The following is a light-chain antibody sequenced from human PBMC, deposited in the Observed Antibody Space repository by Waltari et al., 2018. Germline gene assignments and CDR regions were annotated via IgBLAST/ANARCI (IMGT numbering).Light chain of an antibody. CDR1: GGSIASNY. J-gene: IGLJ2*01. V-gene: IGLV6-57*02. CDR2: EDD. Sequence: NFMLTQPRSVSESPGKTVTISCPGPGGSIASNYLKLYQQRPGRVPFTVIYEDDRRPSGVPDRFSGSIDRASNSASLLISGLRTEDEADYYCQSYDNTNVVFGGGTKLTVL. CDR3: QSYDNTNVV.